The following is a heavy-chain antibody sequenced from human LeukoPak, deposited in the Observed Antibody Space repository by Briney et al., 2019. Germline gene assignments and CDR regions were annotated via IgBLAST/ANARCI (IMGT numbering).Heavy chain of an antibody. Sequence: SETLSLTCAVYGGSFSGYYWSWIRQPPGKGLKWIGEINHSGSTNYNPSLKSRVTISVDTSKNQFSLKLSSVTAADTAVYYCARVGYSSSWYYFDYWGQGTLVTVSS. CDR2: INHSGST. J-gene: IGHJ4*02. V-gene: IGHV4-34*01. CDR1: GGSFSGYY. CDR3: ARVGYSSSWYYFDY. D-gene: IGHD6-13*01.